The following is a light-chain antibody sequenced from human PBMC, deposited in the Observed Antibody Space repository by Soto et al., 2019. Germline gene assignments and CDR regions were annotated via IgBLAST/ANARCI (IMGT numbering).Light chain of an antibody. CDR2: GAS. Sequence: EIVLTQSPGTLSLSPGERATLSCRASQSVSSSYLAWYQQKPGQAPRLLIYGASSRTTGIPDRFSGSGSGTDYTLPISRMQPEDFAVYYCQQYGSAPTYTFGQGTNLEIK. CDR3: QQYGSAPTYT. J-gene: IGKJ2*01. CDR1: QSVSSSY. V-gene: IGKV3-20*01.